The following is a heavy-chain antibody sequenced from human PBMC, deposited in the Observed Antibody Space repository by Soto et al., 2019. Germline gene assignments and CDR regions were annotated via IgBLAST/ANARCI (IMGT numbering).Heavy chain of an antibody. J-gene: IGHJ6*02. V-gene: IGHV4-34*01. CDR3: AKDIIRLVQLWPMDV. Sequence: SETLSLTCAVYGGSFSGYYWSWIRQPPGKGLEWIGEINHSGSTNYNPSLKSRVTISVDTSKNQFSLKLSSVTAADTAVYYCAKDIIRLVQLWPMDVWGQGTTVTVSS. D-gene: IGHD5-18*01. CDR1: GGSFSGYY. CDR2: INHSGST.